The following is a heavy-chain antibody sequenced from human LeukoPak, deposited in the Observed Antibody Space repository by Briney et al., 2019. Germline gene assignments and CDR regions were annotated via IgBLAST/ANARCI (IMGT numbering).Heavy chain of an antibody. CDR2: IYYSGST. D-gene: IGHD3-22*01. J-gene: IGHJ3*02. CDR3: ARPNYYDWHFDI. CDR1: GGSISSYY. Sequence: SETLSLTCTVSGGSISSYYWSSIRQPPAKGLEWIGYIYYSGSTYYNPSLKSRVTISVNTSKNQFSLKLSSVTAADTAVYYCARPNYYDWHFDIWGQGTMVTVSS. V-gene: IGHV4-59*08.